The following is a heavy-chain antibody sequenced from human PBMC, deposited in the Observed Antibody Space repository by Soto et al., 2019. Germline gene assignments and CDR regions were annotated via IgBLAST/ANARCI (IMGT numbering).Heavy chain of an antibody. CDR2: FYHTGST. J-gene: IGHJ4*02. Sequence: NPSETLSLTCTVSGYSIISDYYWGWIRQPPGNGLEWIGSFYHTGSTHYNPSLKSRVTISVDTSKNQFSLKLTSVTAADTAVYFCARFPACWGQGILVTVSS. V-gene: IGHV4-38-2*02. CDR3: ARFPAC. CDR1: GYSIISDYY.